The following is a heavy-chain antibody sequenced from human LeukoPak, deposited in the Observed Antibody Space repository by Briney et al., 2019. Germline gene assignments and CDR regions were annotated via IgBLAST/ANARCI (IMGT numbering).Heavy chain of an antibody. CDR1: GFTFSSYE. Sequence: GGSLRLSCAASGFTFSSYEMNWVRQAPGKGLEWVSYISSSGSTIYYADSVKGRFTISRDNAKNSLYLQMNSLRAEDTAVYYCARINSYGMYWGQGTLVTVSS. J-gene: IGHJ4*02. CDR2: ISSSGSTI. V-gene: IGHV3-48*03. D-gene: IGHD5-18*01. CDR3: ARINSYGMY.